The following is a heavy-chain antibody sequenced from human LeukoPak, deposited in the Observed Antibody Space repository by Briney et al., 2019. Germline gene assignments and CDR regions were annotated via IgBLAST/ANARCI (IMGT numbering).Heavy chain of an antibody. Sequence: KPSETLSLTCTVSGYSISSGYYWGWIRQPPGKGLEWIGSIYHSGSTYYNPSLKSRVTISVDTSKNQFSLKLSSVTAADTAVYYCARDGVIHYYDSSGYSSGGRGYYGMDVWGQGTTVTVSS. CDR3: ARDGVIHYYDSSGYSSGGRGYYGMDV. V-gene: IGHV4-38-2*02. D-gene: IGHD3-22*01. CDR1: GYSISSGYY. CDR2: IYHSGST. J-gene: IGHJ6*02.